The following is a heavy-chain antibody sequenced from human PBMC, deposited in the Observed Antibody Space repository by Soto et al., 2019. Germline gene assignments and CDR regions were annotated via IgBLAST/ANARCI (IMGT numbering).Heavy chain of an antibody. D-gene: IGHD3-10*01. CDR2: IDPSDSYT. V-gene: IGHV5-10-1*01. CDR1: GYSFTSYW. CDR3: AGQSEGSGDYDGMDV. J-gene: IGHJ6*02. Sequence: PGESLKISCKGSGYSFTSYWISWVRQMPWKGLEWMGRIDPSDSYTNYSPSFQGHVTISADKSISTAYLQWSSLKASDTAMYYCAGQSEGSGDYDGMDVWGQGTTVTVSS.